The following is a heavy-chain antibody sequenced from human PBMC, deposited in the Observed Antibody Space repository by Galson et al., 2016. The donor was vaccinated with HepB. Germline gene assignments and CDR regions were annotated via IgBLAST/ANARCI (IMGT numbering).Heavy chain of an antibody. CDR2: IWYDASNK. Sequence: SLRLSCAASGFTFSSYAMHWVRQAPGKGLEWVAVIWYDASNKYYADSVKGRFTISRDNSKNTLYLQMNSLRAEDKAVYYCARALIGASRLDYWGQGTLVTVSS. CDR1: GFTFSSYA. CDR3: ARALIGASRLDY. D-gene: IGHD1-26*01. V-gene: IGHV3-33*01. J-gene: IGHJ4*02.